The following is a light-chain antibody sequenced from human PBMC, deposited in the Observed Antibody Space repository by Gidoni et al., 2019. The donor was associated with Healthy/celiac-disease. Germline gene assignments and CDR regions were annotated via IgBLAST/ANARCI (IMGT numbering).Light chain of an antibody. CDR3: SSYTSSSTRV. J-gene: IGLJ3*02. CDR2: DVS. V-gene: IGLV2-14*01. Sequence: QSALTKPASVSASPGQSITISCTGTSSDVGGYNYVSWYQQHPGNAPKLMIYDVSNRPSVVSNRFSGSKSGNTASLTISGLQAEDAADYYCSSYTSSSTRVFGGGTKLTVL. CDR1: SSDVGGYNY.